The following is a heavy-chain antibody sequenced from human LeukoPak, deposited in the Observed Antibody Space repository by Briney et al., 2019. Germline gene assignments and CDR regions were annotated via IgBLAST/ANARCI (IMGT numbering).Heavy chain of an antibody. CDR2: IYHSGST. CDR3: ARQAALRLVGTRVGQPDYFDY. V-gene: IGHV4-30-2*01. CDR1: GGSISSGGYS. J-gene: IGHJ4*02. D-gene: IGHD6-6*01. Sequence: PSQTLSLTCAVSGGSISSGGYSWSWIRQPPGKGLEWIGYIYHSGSTYYNPSLKSRVTISVDRSKNQFSLKLSSVTAADTAVYYCARQAALRLVGTRVGQPDYFDYWGQGTLVTVSS.